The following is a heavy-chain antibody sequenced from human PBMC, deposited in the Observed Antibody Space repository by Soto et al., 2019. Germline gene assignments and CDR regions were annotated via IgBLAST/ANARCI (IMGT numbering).Heavy chain of an antibody. J-gene: IGHJ4*02. V-gene: IGHV4-4*02. CDR3: ARAPPLISSGYN. CDR1: GGYISSSDG. CDR2: IYHSGST. D-gene: IGHD3-22*01. Sequence: PSETLSLTCAVSGGYISSSDGWSWVRQPPGKGLEWIGEIYHSGSTNYNPSLKSRVTISVDKSKNQFSLKLSSVTAADTAVYYCARAPPLISSGYNWGQGTLVTVSS.